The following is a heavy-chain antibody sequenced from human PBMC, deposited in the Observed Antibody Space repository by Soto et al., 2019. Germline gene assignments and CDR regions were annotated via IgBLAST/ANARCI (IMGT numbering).Heavy chain of an antibody. CDR1: GYTFTSYG. J-gene: IGHJ4*02. CDR2: ISAYNGNT. Sequence: QVQLVQSGAEVKKPGASVKVSWKASGYTFTSYGISWVRQAPGQGLEWMGWISAYNGNTNYAQKLQGRVTMTTDTSTSTAYMELRSLRSDDTAVYYCARDKYHHYDYVWGSYRPNLYYFDYWGQGTLETVSS. V-gene: IGHV1-18*04. D-gene: IGHD3-16*02. CDR3: ARDKYHHYDYVWGSYRPNLYYFDY.